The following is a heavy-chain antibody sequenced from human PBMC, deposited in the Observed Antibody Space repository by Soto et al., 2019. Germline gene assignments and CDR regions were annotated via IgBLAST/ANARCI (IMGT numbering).Heavy chain of an antibody. CDR1: GGTFSSYA. J-gene: IGHJ5*02. D-gene: IGHD2-15*01. V-gene: IGHV1-69*13. CDR2: IIPIFGTA. CDR3: AVYCSGGSCYNGWFDP. Sequence: ASVKVSCKASGGTFSSYAISWVRQAPGQGLEWMGGIIPIFGTANYAQKFQGRVTITADESTSTAYMELSSLRSEDTAVYYFAVYCSGGSCYNGWFDPWGQGTLVTVSS.